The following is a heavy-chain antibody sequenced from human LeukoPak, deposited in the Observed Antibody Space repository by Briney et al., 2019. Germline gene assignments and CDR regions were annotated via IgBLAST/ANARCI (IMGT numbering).Heavy chain of an antibody. Sequence: ASVKVSCKASGYTFTGYYMHWVRQAPGQGLEWMGWINPNSGGTNYAQKFQGRVTMTRDTSISTAYMELSRLRSDDTAVYYCARGFGVVIPGPADYWGQGTLVTVSS. CDR1: GYTFTGYY. CDR3: ARGFGVVIPGPADY. V-gene: IGHV1-2*02. D-gene: IGHD3-3*01. J-gene: IGHJ4*02. CDR2: INPNSGGT.